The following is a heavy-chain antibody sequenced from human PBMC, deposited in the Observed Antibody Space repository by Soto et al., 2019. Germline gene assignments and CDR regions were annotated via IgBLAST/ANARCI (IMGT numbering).Heavy chain of an antibody. Sequence: SETLSLTCTVSGGSISSYYWSWIRQPPGKGLEWIGYIYYSGSTNYNPSLKSRVTISVDTSKNQFSLKLSSVTAADTAVYYCARVGYSSSWFEAYFDYWGQGTRVTVSS. D-gene: IGHD6-13*01. CDR1: GGSISSYY. CDR2: IYYSGST. CDR3: ARVGYSSSWFEAYFDY. V-gene: IGHV4-59*01. J-gene: IGHJ4*02.